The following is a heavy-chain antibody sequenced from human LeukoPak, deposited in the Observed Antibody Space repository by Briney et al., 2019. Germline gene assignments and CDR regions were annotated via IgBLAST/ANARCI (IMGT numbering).Heavy chain of an antibody. J-gene: IGHJ5*02. Sequence: SEALSLTCTVSGGSISSSSFYWGWIRQPPGKGLEWIGTMYYSGSTYYNPSLYSRVTISVDTSRNQFSLKLSSVTAADTAVYYCARDAPIDYGGNSNWFDPWGQGTLVTVSS. CDR1: GGSISSSSFY. CDR3: ARDAPIDYGGNSNWFDP. CDR2: MYYSGST. D-gene: IGHD4-23*01. V-gene: IGHV4-39*07.